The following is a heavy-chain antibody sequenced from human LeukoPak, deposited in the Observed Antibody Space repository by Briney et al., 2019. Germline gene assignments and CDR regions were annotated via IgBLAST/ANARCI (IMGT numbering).Heavy chain of an antibody. J-gene: IGHJ6*03. CDR2: IWYDGTNK. V-gene: IGHV3-33*06. D-gene: IGHD5-12*01. Sequence: SGRSLRLSCAASGFTFSTYGMEWVRQAPGKGLEWVALIWYDGTNKYYVDSVKGRFTISRDNSKNTLYLQMNGLRAEDTAVYYCAKAGGNSGYDNYYYMDVWGKGTTVTVSS. CDR1: GFTFSTYG. CDR3: AKAGGNSGYDNYYYMDV.